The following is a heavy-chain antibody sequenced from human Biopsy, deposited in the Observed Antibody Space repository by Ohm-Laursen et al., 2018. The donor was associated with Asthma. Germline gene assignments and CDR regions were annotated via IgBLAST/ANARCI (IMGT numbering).Heavy chain of an antibody. CDR2: ISYDGNHK. J-gene: IGHJ4*02. CDR3: AKRRGYSGHDNDY. CDR1: GFMFRSFG. Sequence: SLRLSCAALGFMFRSFGMRWVRQAPGKGLEWVAVISYDGNHKFYEDSVKGRFTISRDNSKNTLYLQMNSLRTEDTAVYYCAKRRGYSGHDNDYWGQGTLVIVSS. D-gene: IGHD5-12*01. V-gene: IGHV3-30*18.